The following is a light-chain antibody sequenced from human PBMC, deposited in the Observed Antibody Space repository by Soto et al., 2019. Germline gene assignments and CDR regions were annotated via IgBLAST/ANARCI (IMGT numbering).Light chain of an antibody. V-gene: IGLV2-14*01. CDR2: DVT. CDR3: SSYTTSSTI. Sequence: SALTQPASVSGSPGQSITISCTGTSSDVGVYKYVSWYQQHPGKAPKLIIYDVTSRPSGVSNRFSGSKSVNTASLTISGLQAEDEADYYCSSYTTSSTIFGGGTKLTVL. CDR1: SSDVGVYKY. J-gene: IGLJ2*01.